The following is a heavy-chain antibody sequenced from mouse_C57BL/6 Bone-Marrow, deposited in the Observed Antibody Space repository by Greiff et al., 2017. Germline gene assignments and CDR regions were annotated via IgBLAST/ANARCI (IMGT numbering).Heavy chain of an antibody. CDR2: IDPENGDT. CDR3: TTFITTVVADY. V-gene: IGHV14-4*01. J-gene: IGHJ2*01. Sequence: EVHLVESGAELVRPGASVKLSCTASGFNIKDDYMHWVKQRPEQGLEWIGWIDPENGDTEYASKFQGKAPITADTSSNTAYLQLSSLTSEDTAVYYCTTFITTVVADYWGQGTTLTVSS. D-gene: IGHD1-1*01. CDR1: GFNIKDDY.